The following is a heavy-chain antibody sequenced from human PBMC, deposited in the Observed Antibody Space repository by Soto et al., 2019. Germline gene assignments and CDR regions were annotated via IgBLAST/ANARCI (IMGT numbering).Heavy chain of an antibody. Sequence: SETLSLTCTVSGGSISSSSYYWGWVRQPPGKGLEWIGSIYYSGSTYYNPSLKSRVTISVDTSKNQFSLKLSSVTAADTAVYYCASHYGDYVGGNYYYYYMDVWGKGTTVTVSS. V-gene: IGHV4-39*01. D-gene: IGHD4-17*01. CDR3: ASHYGDYVGGNYYYYYMDV. CDR1: GGSISSSSYY. CDR2: IYYSGST. J-gene: IGHJ6*03.